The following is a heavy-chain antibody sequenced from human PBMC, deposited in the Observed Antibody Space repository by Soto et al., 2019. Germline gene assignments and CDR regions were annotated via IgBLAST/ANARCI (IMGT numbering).Heavy chain of an antibody. CDR3: ARDSTPSYYGGNSGAFDI. J-gene: IGHJ3*02. CDR1: GFTFSSYS. CDR2: ISSSSSYI. V-gene: IGHV3-21*01. Sequence: GGSLRLSCAASGFTFSSYSMNWVRQAPGKGLEWVSSISSSSSYIYYADSVTGRFTISRDNAKNSLYLQMNSLRAEDTAVYDCARDSTPSYYGGNSGAFDIWGQGTMVTVSS. D-gene: IGHD4-17*01.